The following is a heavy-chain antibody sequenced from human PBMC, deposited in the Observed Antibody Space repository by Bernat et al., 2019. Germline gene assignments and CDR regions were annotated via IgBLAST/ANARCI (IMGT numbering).Heavy chain of an antibody. V-gene: IGHV3-15*01. CDR3: TASITSGTFDV. Sequence: EVQLVESGGGLVEPGGSRRLSCAASGFTFTNAWMIWVRQAPGKGLELVGRIKSKSDGGTIDYAAHAGDRFTISGDASKNTLFLQMNSLKSEDTDVYYCTASITSGTFDVWGLGTMVTVSP. CDR1: GFTFTNAW. CDR2: IKSKSDGGTI. D-gene: IGHD1-20*01. J-gene: IGHJ3*01.